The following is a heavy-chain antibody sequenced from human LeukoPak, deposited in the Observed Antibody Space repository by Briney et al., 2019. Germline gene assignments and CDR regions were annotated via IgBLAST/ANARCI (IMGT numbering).Heavy chain of an antibody. Sequence: GGSLRLSCAASGFTFSSYSMNWVRQAPGKGLEWVSSISSSSSYIYYADSVKGRFTISRDNAKNSLYLQMNSLRAEDTAVYYCARQNLLMVVTASDAFDIWGQGTMVTVSS. J-gene: IGHJ3*02. CDR1: GFTFSSYS. V-gene: IGHV3-21*01. D-gene: IGHD2-2*01. CDR2: ISSSSSYI. CDR3: ARQNLLMVVTASDAFDI.